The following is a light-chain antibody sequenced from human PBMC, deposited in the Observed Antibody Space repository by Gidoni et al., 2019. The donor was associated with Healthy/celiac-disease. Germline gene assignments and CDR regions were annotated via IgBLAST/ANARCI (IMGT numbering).Light chain of an antibody. CDR3: QQRSNWPPLT. Sequence: IVLTQSPATLSLSPGERAILSCSASQSVRSYLAWYQQKPGQAPRLLIYDASNRATGIQARFSGSGSGTDVTLTTSSLEPEDFAVYYCQQRSNWPPLTFGGGTQVEI. CDR1: QSVRSY. CDR2: DAS. V-gene: IGKV3-11*01. J-gene: IGKJ4*01.